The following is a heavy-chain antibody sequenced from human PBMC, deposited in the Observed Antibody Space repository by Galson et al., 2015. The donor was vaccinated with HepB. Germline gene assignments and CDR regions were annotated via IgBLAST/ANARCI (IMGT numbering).Heavy chain of an antibody. J-gene: IGHJ6*02. D-gene: IGHD2-21*01. Sequence: SVKVSCKASGGTFSSYAISWVRQAPGQGLEWMGGIVPIFGTANYAQKFQGRVTITADESTSTAYMELSSLRSEDTAVYYCASPPPPGGCGGENKRCPDYYYYGMDVWGQGTTVTVSS. V-gene: IGHV1-69*13. CDR3: ASPPPPGGCGGENKRCPDYYYYGMDV. CDR1: GGTFSSYA. CDR2: IVPIFGTA.